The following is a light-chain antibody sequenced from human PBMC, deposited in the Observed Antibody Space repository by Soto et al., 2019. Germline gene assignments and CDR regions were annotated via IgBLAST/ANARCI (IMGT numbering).Light chain of an antibody. J-gene: IGLJ3*02. CDR1: RSNIGADYD. CDR2: GNS. Sequence: QSVLTQSPSVSGAPGQRVTISCTGSRSNIGADYDVHWYQQLPGTAPKLLIYGNSNRPSGVPDRFSGSKSGTSASLAITGLQAEDEADYYCQSYDSSLSAVVFGGGTQLTVL. V-gene: IGLV1-40*01. CDR3: QSYDSSLSAVV.